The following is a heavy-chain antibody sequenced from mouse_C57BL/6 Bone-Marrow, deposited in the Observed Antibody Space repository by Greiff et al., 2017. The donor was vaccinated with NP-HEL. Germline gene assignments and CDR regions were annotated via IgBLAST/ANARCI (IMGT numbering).Heavy chain of an antibody. Sequence: EVQRVESGAELVRPGASVKLSCTASGFNIKDDYMHWVKQRPEQGLEWIGWIDPENGDTEYASKFQGKATITADTSSNTAYLQLSSLTSEDTAVYYCTIFYLFDYWGQGTTLTVSS. J-gene: IGHJ2*01. V-gene: IGHV14-4*01. CDR2: IDPENGDT. CDR1: GFNIKDDY. CDR3: TIFYLFDY. D-gene: IGHD5-5*01.